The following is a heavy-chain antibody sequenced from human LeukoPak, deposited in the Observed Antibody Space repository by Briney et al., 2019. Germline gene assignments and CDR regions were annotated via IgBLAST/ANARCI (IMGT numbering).Heavy chain of an antibody. CDR3: AGEYVQYYFDY. J-gene: IGHJ4*02. CDR2: IYYSGST. CDR1: GGSISSYY. Sequence: SETLSLTCTVSGGSISSYYWSWIRQPPGKGLEWIGYIYYSGSTNYNPSLKSRVTISVDTSKNQFSLKLSSVTAADTAVYYCAGEYVQYYFDYWGQGTLVTVSS. V-gene: IGHV4-4*08. D-gene: IGHD3-10*02.